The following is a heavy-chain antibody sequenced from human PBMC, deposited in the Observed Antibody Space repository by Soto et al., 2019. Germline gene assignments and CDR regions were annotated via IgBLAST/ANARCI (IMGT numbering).Heavy chain of an antibody. CDR2: IYYSGST. CDR3: ARVRWTVAGPGHFDY. V-gene: IGHV4-59*01. J-gene: IGHJ4*02. D-gene: IGHD6-19*01. CDR1: GGSISSYY. Sequence: QVQLQESGPGLVKPSETLSLTCTVSGGSISSYYWGWIRQPPGKGLEWIGYIYYSGSTNYNPSLKIRVTISVDTSTNQFSLKLSSVTAADTAVYYCARVRWTVAGPGHFDYWGQGTLVTVSS.